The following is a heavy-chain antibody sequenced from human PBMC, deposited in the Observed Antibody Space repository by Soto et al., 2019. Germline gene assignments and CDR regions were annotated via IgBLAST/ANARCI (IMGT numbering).Heavy chain of an antibody. CDR2: ISYDGSNK. CDR1: GFTFSSYA. V-gene: IGHV3-30-3*01. D-gene: IGHD3-3*01. CDR3: ARGDGVYDFVSRAGTTHGMDV. J-gene: IGHJ6*02. Sequence: GGSLRLSCAASGFTFSSYAMHWVRQAPGKVLEWVAVISYDGSNKYYADSVKGRFTISRDNSKNTLYLQMNSLRAEDTAVYYCARGDGVYDFVSRAGTTHGMDVWGQGTTVTVSS.